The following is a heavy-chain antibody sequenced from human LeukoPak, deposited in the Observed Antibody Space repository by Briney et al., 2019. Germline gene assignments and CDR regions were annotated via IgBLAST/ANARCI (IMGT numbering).Heavy chain of an antibody. V-gene: IGHV1-8*01. D-gene: IGHD2-15*01. Sequence: ASVKVSCKPSGYTFTSYDINWVRQATGQGLEWMGWMNPNSGHTGYAQRFQGRVTMTRNISISTAYMELSSLRSEDTAVYYCAGGDSANWFDPWGQGTLVTVSS. CDR1: GYTFTSYD. CDR3: AGGDSANWFDP. CDR2: MNPNSGHT. J-gene: IGHJ5*02.